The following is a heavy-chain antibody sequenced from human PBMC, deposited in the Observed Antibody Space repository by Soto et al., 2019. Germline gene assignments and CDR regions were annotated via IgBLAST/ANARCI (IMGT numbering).Heavy chain of an antibody. CDR1: GFTFSSYA. D-gene: IGHD6-19*01. Sequence: GGSLRLSCAASGFTFSSYAMTWVRQAPGKGLEWVSGISGSGSNTYYRDSVKGRFTISRDSSKNTLYLQMNNLRVEDTAVYYCARSYSSGWEFDYWGQGTQVTVSS. V-gene: IGHV3-23*01. CDR3: ARSYSSGWEFDY. J-gene: IGHJ4*02. CDR2: ISGSGSNT.